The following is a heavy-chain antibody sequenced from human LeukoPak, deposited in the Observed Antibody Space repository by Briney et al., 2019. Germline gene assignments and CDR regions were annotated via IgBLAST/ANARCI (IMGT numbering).Heavy chain of an antibody. CDR1: GGSISSYY. J-gene: IGHJ4*02. CDR2: IYYSGST. V-gene: IGHV4-59*12. D-gene: IGHD2-15*01. Sequence: SETLSLTCTVSGGSISSYYWSWIRQPPGKGLEWIGYIYYSGSTNYNPSLKSRVTISVDRSKNQFSLKLSSVTAADTAVYYCARGGGYCSGGSCYGEDYWGQGTLVTVSS. CDR3: ARGGGYCSGGSCYGEDY.